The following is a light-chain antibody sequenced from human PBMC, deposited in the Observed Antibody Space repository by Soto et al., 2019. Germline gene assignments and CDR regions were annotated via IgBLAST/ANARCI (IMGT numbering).Light chain of an antibody. CDR1: QLISSW. Sequence: IQMTQSPSSVSASVGDSVTITCRASQLISSWLAWYQVKPGKAPKLLIYGASNRESGVPSRFRGSESGTLFTLTINSLQPEDSATYYCQQASSFPLTFGGGTTVEI. V-gene: IGKV1-12*01. CDR3: QQASSFPLT. CDR2: GAS. J-gene: IGKJ4*01.